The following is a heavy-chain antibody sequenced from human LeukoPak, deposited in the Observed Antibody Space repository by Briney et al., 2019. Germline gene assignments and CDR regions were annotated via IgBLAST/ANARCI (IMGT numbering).Heavy chain of an antibody. CDR2: INHSGST. Sequence: PSETLSLTCAVYGGSFSGYYWSWIRQPPGKGLEWIGEINHSGSTHYNPSLKSRVTISVDTSKNHFSLKLSSVTAADTAVYYCARVGWQQVDYYFDYWGQGTLVTVSS. CDR3: ARVGWQQVDYYFDY. CDR1: GGSFSGYY. D-gene: IGHD6-13*01. V-gene: IGHV4-34*01. J-gene: IGHJ4*02.